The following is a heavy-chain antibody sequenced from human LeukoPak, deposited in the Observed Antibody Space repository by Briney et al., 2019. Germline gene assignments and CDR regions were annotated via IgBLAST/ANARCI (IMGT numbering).Heavy chain of an antibody. J-gene: IGHJ4*02. CDR3: ARAGVTVDATTWD. V-gene: IGHV3-7*01. CDR1: GFTFSGFW. CDR2: INQDATEN. Sequence: PGGSLRLSCTASGFTFSGFWLSWVRQAPGKGLEWVADINQDATENYYVDSVKGRFTISGDNAKNSLFLQMYNLRAEDTAVYYCARAGVTVDATTWDWGQGTLVTVSS. D-gene: IGHD2-15*01.